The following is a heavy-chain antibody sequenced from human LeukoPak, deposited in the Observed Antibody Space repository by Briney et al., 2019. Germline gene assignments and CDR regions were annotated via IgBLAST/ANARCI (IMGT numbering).Heavy chain of an antibody. CDR3: TSGAPVFYYFDS. CDR2: IYPSDSDT. V-gene: IGHV5-51*01. D-gene: IGHD3-16*01. Sequence: GESLKISCKGSGYTFTDYWVGWVRQMPGKGLEWMGIIYPSDSDTRYSPSFQGQVTISADTSTSTAYLQWTSLRASDTAIYYCTSGAPVFYYFDSWGQGTLVTVSS. CDR1: GYTFTDYW. J-gene: IGHJ4*02.